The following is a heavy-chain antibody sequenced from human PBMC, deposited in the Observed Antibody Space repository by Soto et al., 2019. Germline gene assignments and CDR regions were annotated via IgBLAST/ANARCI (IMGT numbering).Heavy chain of an antibody. CDR1: GGSFSGYY. V-gene: IGHV4-34*01. J-gene: IGHJ6*03. Sequence: SETLSLTCAVYGGSFSGYYWSWIRQPPGKGLEWIGEINHSGSTNYNPSRKSRVTISVDTSKNQFSLKLSSVTAADTAVYYCARGGSSSVLYYYYYYMDVWGKGTTVTVSS. D-gene: IGHD6-6*01. CDR2: INHSGST. CDR3: ARGGSSSVLYYYYYYMDV.